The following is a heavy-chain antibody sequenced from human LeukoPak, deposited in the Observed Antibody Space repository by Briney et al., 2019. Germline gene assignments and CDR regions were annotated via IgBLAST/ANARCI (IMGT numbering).Heavy chain of an antibody. J-gene: IGHJ6*03. Sequence: GESLQISCQGSGYSFTSYWIGWVRQLPGKGLEWMGIIYPGDSDTRYSPSFQGQVTISADKSISTAYLQWSSLKASDTAMYYCARVYYDSSGYYYGYNYYYYYMDVWGKGTTVTVSS. CDR1: GYSFTSYW. CDR3: ARVYYDSSGYYYGYNYYYYYMDV. D-gene: IGHD3-22*01. V-gene: IGHV5-51*01. CDR2: IYPGDSDT.